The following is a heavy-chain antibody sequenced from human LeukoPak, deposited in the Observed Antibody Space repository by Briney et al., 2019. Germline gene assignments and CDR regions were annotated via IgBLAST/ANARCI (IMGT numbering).Heavy chain of an antibody. CDR2: IIPTLGTT. Sequence: GASVKVSCKASGGTFSMSAVSWVRHAPGQGLEWMGGIIPTLGTTNYAQKFQGRVTITADESMSTAYLEVSSLISEDTAVYYCARRDCGGDGSSAYYCSYGMDVWGQGTTVIVSS. CDR1: GGTFSMSA. D-gene: IGHD2-21*01. CDR3: ARRDCGGDGSSAYYCSYGMDV. J-gene: IGHJ6*02. V-gene: IGHV1-69*13.